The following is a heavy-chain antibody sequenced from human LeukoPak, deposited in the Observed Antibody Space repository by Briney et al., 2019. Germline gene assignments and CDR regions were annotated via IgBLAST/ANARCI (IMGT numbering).Heavy chain of an antibody. Sequence: SVKVSCKASGGTFSSYAISWVRQAPGQGLEWMGGIIPIFGTANYAQRFQGRVTITADKSTSTAYMELSSLRSEDTAVYYCASTAPGGYSGYQPLDYWGQGTLVTVSS. D-gene: IGHD5-12*01. J-gene: IGHJ4*02. V-gene: IGHV1-69*06. CDR1: GGTFSSYA. CDR3: ASTAPGGYSGYQPLDY. CDR2: IIPIFGTA.